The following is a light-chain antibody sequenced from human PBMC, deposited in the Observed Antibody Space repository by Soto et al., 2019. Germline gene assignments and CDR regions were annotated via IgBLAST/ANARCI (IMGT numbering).Light chain of an antibody. CDR3: QQTSTAPFT. CDR2: DAS. Sequence: DFQMTQSPSSLSASVGDRVTITCRASQNINTYLNWYQQKPGKAPKLLIFDASNLQSGVPSRFSGSGSRTDFTLTISSLEPEDFATYYCQQTSTAPFTFGPGTKVDIK. V-gene: IGKV1-39*01. CDR1: QNINTY. J-gene: IGKJ3*01.